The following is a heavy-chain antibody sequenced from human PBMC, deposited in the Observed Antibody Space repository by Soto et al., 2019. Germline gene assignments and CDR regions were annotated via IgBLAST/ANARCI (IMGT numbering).Heavy chain of an antibody. CDR2: ISSSGGST. V-gene: IGHV3-23*01. CDR3: ARDPSTGFADY. D-gene: IGHD3-9*01. Sequence: EVQLLQSGGDLVQPGGSLRLSCAASGFTFSEYAMNWVRQAPGQGLEWVSTISSSGGSTYYVDSVKGRFTVSRDNSKNTLYLQLNSLRAEDTAVYYCARDPSTGFADYWGQVNLVTVSS. CDR1: GFTFSEYA. J-gene: IGHJ4*02.